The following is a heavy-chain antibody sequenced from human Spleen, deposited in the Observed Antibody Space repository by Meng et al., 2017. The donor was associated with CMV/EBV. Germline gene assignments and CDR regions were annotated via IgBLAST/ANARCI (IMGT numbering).Heavy chain of an antibody. Sequence: ASVKVSCKASGYTFTSYGISWVRQAPGQGLEWMGWINPNSGDTKYAQRFQGRVTMTRDTSISTAYMELSGLTTDDTAIYYCTTSSRYCSSTSCYGFVYWGQGTLVTVSS. CDR1: GYTFTSYG. V-gene: IGHV1-2*02. CDR3: TTSSRYCSSTSCYGFVY. J-gene: IGHJ4*02. CDR2: INPNSGDT. D-gene: IGHD2-2*01.